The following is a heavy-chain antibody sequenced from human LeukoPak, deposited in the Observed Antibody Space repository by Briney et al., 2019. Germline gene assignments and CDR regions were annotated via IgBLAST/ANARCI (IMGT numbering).Heavy chain of an antibody. CDR1: GCTFSSYS. D-gene: IGHD6-19*01. CDR2: ISSSSSYI. J-gene: IGHJ6*02. V-gene: IGHV3-21*01. Sequence: GGSLRLSCAASGCTFSSYSMNWVRQAPGKGLEWVSSISSSSSYIYYADSVKGRFTISRDNAKNSLYLQMNSLRAEDTAVYYCARDRNLRFRSGWFYYGMDVWGQGTTVTVSS. CDR3: ARDRNLRFRSGWFYYGMDV.